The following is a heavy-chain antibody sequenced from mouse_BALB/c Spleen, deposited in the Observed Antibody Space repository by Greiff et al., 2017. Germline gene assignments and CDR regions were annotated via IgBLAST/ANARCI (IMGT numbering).Heavy chain of an antibody. CDR1: GYTFPDYN. Sequence: EVQLQQSGPELVTPGASVKIPCKASGYTFPDYNMDWVKQSHGKSLAWIGDINPNNGGTIYNQKFKGKATLTVDKSSSTAYMELRSLTSEDTAVYYCARAVWDYGDWYFDVWGAGTTVTVAS. CDR3: ARAVWDYGDWYFDV. J-gene: IGHJ1*01. CDR2: INPNNGGT. V-gene: IGHV1-18*01. D-gene: IGHD1-2*01.